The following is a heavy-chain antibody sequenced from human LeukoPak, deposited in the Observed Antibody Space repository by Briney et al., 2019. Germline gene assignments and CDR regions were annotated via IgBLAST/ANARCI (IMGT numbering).Heavy chain of an antibody. CDR2: IWSGGTDK. CDR1: GFTFSNYG. J-gene: IGHJ4*02. D-gene: IGHD1-26*01. CDR3: GKRLTSWELEY. V-gene: IGHV3-30*18. Sequence: PGRSLRLSCAASGFTFSNYGMHWVRQAPGKGLEWVAVIWSGGTDKYHADSVKGRFTVSRDNSKNTLYLQMNSLRAEDTAVYYCGKRLTSWELEYWGQGTLVTVSS.